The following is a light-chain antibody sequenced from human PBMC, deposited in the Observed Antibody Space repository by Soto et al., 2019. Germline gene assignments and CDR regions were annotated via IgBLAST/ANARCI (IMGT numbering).Light chain of an antibody. CDR2: EVS. CDR1: SSDVGGYNY. J-gene: IGLJ1*01. V-gene: IGLV2-8*01. CDR3: SSYAGSNNYV. Sequence: QSVLTQPPSASESPGQSVTISCTGTSSDVGGYNYVSWYQQHPGKAPKLMIYEVSKRPSGVPDRFSGSKSGNTASLTVSGLQAEDEADYYCSSYAGSNNYVFGTGTNLTVL.